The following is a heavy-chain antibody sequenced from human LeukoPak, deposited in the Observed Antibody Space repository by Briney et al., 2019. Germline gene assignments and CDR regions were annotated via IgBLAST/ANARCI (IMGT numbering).Heavy chain of an antibody. D-gene: IGHD2-21*02. V-gene: IGHV4-31*03. Sequence: PSETLSLTCTVSGGSISSGGYYWSWIRQHPGKGLEWIGYIYYSGSTYYSPSLKSRVTISVDKSKNQFSLKLSSVTAADTAVYYCARSETAPFYYYYGMDVWGQGTTVTVSS. CDR1: GGSISSGGYY. J-gene: IGHJ6*02. CDR3: ARSETAPFYYYYGMDV. CDR2: IYYSGST.